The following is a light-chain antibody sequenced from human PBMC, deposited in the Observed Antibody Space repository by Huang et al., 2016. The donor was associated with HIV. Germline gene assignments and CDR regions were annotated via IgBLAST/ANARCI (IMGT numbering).Light chain of an antibody. Sequence: EIVLTQSPATLSVSPGERATLPCRASQSVSSNLAWYQQKPGQAPRLLIYGASTRATGIPARFSGSGSGTEFTLTINSLQSEDFAVYYCQHYANWPWFTFGQGTKL. CDR1: QSVSSN. J-gene: IGKJ2*01. V-gene: IGKV3-15*01. CDR3: QHYANWPWFT. CDR2: GAS.